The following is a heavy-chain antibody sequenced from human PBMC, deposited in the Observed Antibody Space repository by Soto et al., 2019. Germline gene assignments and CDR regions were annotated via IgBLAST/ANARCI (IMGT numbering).Heavy chain of an antibody. V-gene: IGHV1-8*01. CDR3: AKDLALTRCISTTCYEYYYFGMDV. J-gene: IGHJ6*02. Sequence: ASVKVSCKASGHTFTSYDINWVRQATGQGLEWMGWMNPNSGNTGYAQKFQGRVTMTRNTSISTAYMELNSLRAEDTAVYYCAKDLALTRCISTTCYEYYYFGMDVWGQGTTVTVSS. CDR2: MNPNSGNT. D-gene: IGHD2-2*01. CDR1: GHTFTSYD.